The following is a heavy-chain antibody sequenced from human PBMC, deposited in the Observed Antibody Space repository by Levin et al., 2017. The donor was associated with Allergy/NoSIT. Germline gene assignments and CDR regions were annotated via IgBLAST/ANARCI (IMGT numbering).Heavy chain of an antibody. CDR3: ARVTPDGYSDY. J-gene: IGHJ4*02. D-gene: IGHD3-22*01. CDR1: GGSISPYY. CDR2: IYYIGTT. V-gene: IGHV4-59*01. Sequence: TSSETLSLTCTVSGGSISPYYWSWIRRPPGRGLEWIGNIYYIGTTKYNPSLMSRVTISLDTSKNQFSLKLGSVTAADTAVYYCARVTPDGYSDYWGQGTLVTVSS.